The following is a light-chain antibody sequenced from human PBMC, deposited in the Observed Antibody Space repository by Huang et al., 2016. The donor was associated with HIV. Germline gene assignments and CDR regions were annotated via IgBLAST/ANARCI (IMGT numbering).Light chain of an antibody. CDR3: QQRSNWPPIT. CDR1: QSVNRY. CDR2: YAS. Sequence: PGERATLSCRASQSVNRYLAWYQQKPGQAPRLLIYYASNRATGIPARFSGSGSGTDFTLTISSLEPEDFAVYYCQQRSNWPPITFGQGTRLEIK. V-gene: IGKV3-11*01. J-gene: IGKJ5*01.